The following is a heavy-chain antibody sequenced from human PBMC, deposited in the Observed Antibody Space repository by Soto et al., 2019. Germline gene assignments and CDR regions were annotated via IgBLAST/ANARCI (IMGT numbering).Heavy chain of an antibody. CDR1: GFTFSSYA. Sequence: PRLSCAASGFTFSSYAMSWVRQAPGKGLEWVSAISGSGGSTYYADSVKGRFTISRDNSKNTLYLQMNSLRAEDTAVYYCAKDTEAAAAIPFDYWGQGTLVTVSA. CDR2: ISGSGGST. J-gene: IGHJ4*02. D-gene: IGHD6-13*01. V-gene: IGHV3-23*01. CDR3: AKDTEAAAAIPFDY.